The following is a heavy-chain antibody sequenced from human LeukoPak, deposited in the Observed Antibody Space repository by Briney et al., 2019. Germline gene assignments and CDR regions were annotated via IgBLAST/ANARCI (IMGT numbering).Heavy chain of an antibody. CDR1: GGSINSYY. D-gene: IGHD3-10*01. CDR2: IYYSGST. V-gene: IGHV4-59*01. CDR3: ARTSRHFYGSGSNWTPWPADMDV. J-gene: IGHJ6*02. Sequence: NPSETLSLTCTVSGGSINSYYWTWIRQPPGKGLEWIGYIYYSGSTHYSPSLNSRVTISMDTSKNHFSLKLSSVTAADTAIYYCARTSRHFYGSGSNWTPWPADMDVWGQGTKVTVSS.